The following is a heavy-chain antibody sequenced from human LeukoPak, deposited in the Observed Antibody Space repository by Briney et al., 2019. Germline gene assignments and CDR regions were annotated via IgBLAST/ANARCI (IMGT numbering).Heavy chain of an antibody. D-gene: IGHD3-10*01. J-gene: IGHJ4*02. CDR2: IYYSGST. V-gene: IGHV4-39*01. CDR1: GGSISSSSYY. CDR3: ARFMLGSGSYYLDY. Sequence: SETLSLTCTVSGGSISSSSYYWGWIRQPPGKGLEWIGSIYYSGSTYYNPSLKSRVTISVDTSKNQFSLKLSSVTAAGTAVYYCARFMLGSGSYYLDYWGQGTLVTVSS.